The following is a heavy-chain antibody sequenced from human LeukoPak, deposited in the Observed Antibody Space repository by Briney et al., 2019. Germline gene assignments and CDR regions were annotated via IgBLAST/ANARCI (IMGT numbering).Heavy chain of an antibody. CDR3: ARPTYGSGSPDY. J-gene: IGHJ4*02. D-gene: IGHD3-10*01. Sequence: GASVKVSCKASGYTFTGYAMHWVRQAPGQRLEWMGWINAGNGNTKYSQKFQGRVTITRDTSASTAYMELSSLRSEDTAVYYCARPTYGSGSPDYWGQGTLVTVSS. V-gene: IGHV1-3*01. CDR2: INAGNGNT. CDR1: GYTFTGYA.